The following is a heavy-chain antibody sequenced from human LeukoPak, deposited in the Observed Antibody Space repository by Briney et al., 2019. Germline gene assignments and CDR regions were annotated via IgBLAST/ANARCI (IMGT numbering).Heavy chain of an antibody. D-gene: IGHD3-22*01. CDR2: VYYTGST. CDR1: GGSISSYY. J-gene: IGHJ5*02. CDR3: ARVVGFYDSSAFDL. V-gene: IGHV4-59*01. Sequence: PSETLSLTCTVSGGSISSYYWSWIRQPPRKGLEWIGYVYYTGSTNYNPSLNSRVTMSIDTSKNQFSLRLSSVTAADTAVYYCARVVGFYDSSAFDLWGQGTLVTVSS.